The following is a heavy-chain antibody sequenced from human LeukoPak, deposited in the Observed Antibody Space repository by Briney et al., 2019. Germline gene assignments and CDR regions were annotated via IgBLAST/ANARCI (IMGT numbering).Heavy chain of an antibody. J-gene: IGHJ5*02. CDR2: INSDGSST. D-gene: IGHD3-22*01. Sequence: QPGGSLRLSCAASGFTFSSYWMHWVRQAPGKGLVWVSRINSDGSSTSYADSVKGRFTISRDNAKSTLYLQMNSLRAEDTAVYYCARDAPYYDSSGYSPTNNWFDPWGQGTLVTVSS. CDR1: GFTFSSYW. V-gene: IGHV3-74*01. CDR3: ARDAPYYDSSGYSPTNNWFDP.